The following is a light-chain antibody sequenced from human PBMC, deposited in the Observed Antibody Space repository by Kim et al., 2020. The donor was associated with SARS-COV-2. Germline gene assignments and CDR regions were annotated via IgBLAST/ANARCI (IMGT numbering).Light chain of an antibody. Sequence: KLTCTLSSGHSSYAIAWHQQQPEKGPRYLMKLNSDGSHSKGDGIPDRFSGSSSGAERYLAISSLQSEDEADYYCQTWGTGIQRDWVFGGGTQLTVL. J-gene: IGLJ3*02. CDR2: LNSDGSH. V-gene: IGLV4-69*01. CDR3: QTWGTGIQRDWV. CDR1: SGHSSYA.